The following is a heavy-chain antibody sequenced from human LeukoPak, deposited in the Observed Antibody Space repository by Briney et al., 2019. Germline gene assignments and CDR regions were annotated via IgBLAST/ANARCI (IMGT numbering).Heavy chain of an antibody. Sequence: PSETLSLTCTVSGGSISSSSYYWGWIRQPPGKGLEWIGSIYYSGSTNYNPSLKSRVTISVDTSKNQFSLKLSSVTAADTAVYYCARHKEWIAVSGTGAFDIWGQGTTVTVSS. D-gene: IGHD6-19*01. CDR3: ARHKEWIAVSGTGAFDI. J-gene: IGHJ3*02. V-gene: IGHV4-39*01. CDR2: IYYSGST. CDR1: GGSISSSSYY.